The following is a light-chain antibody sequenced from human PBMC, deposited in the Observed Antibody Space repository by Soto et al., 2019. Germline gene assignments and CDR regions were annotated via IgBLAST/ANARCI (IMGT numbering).Light chain of an antibody. J-gene: IGKJ2*01. CDR1: QSVSGN. CDR3: QQYNTWPYT. Sequence: EIVMTQSPATLSVSPGEKVTLSCRASQSVSGNFAWYQQKPGQAPRLLIFGASTRATGIPARFSGSGSGTEFTLTISSLQSEDFAVYYCQQYNTWPYTFGQGTKLEIK. V-gene: IGKV3-15*01. CDR2: GAS.